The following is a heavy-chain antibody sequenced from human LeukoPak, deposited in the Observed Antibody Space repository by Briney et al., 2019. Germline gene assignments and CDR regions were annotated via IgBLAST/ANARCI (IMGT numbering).Heavy chain of an antibody. CDR1: GGTISSYY. CDR2: IYYSGST. V-gene: IGHV4-59*01. Sequence: SETLSLTCTVSGGTISSYYWSWIRQPPGKGLEWIGYIYYSGSTNYNPSLKSRVTISVDTSKNQFSLKLSSVTAADTAVCYCASSSGYSSSWYGRWFDPWGQGNLVTVSS. J-gene: IGHJ5*02. D-gene: IGHD6-13*01. CDR3: ASSSGYSSSWYGRWFDP.